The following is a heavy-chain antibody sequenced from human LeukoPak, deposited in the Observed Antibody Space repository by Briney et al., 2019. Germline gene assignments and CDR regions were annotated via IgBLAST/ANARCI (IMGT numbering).Heavy chain of an antibody. CDR3: ARVGLQYSSSRAFDY. CDR2: ISYDGSNK. CDR1: GFTFSSYG. V-gene: IGHV3-30*19. J-gene: IGHJ4*02. D-gene: IGHD6-13*01. Sequence: GGSLRLSCAASGFTFSSYGMHWVRQAPGKGLEWVAVISYDGSNKYYADSVKGRFTISRDNSKNTLYLQMNSLRAEDTAVYYCARVGLQYSSSRAFDYWGQGTLVTVSS.